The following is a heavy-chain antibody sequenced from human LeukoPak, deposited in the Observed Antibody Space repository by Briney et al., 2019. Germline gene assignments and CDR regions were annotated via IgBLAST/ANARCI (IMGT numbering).Heavy chain of an antibody. J-gene: IGHJ6*02. D-gene: IGHD5-18*01. CDR2: ISAYNGNT. V-gene: IGHV1-18*01. Sequence: GASVKVSCKASGYTFTSYGISWVRQAPGQGLEWMGWISAYNGNTNYAQKLQGRVTMTTDTSTSTAYMELSSLRSEDTAVYYCARGVQLVDTAMVLDVWGQGTTVTVSS. CDR1: GYTFTSYG. CDR3: ARGVQLVDTAMVLDV.